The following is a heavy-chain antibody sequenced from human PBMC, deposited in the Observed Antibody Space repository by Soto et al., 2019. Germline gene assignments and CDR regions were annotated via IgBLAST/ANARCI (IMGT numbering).Heavy chain of an antibody. V-gene: IGHV3-23*01. CDR1: GFTFSSYA. Sequence: GGSLRLSCAASGFTFSSYAMSWVRQAPGKGLEWVSAIFAGGTTLYADSVKGRFTISRDNSQNTLYLQMTRLKADDTAVYYCAKDGSYYDFDYWGQGTQVTVSS. D-gene: IGHD3-10*01. CDR3: AKDGSYYDFDY. J-gene: IGHJ4*02. CDR2: IFAGGTT.